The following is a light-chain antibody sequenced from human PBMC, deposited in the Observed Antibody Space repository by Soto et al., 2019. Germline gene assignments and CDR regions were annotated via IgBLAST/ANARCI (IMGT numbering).Light chain of an antibody. Sequence: QSALTQPASVSGSPGQSITISCTGTSSDVGTYNFVSWYRQHPVKAPILIIFDVSRRPSGISNRFSGSKSGNTASLTISGVQAEDEADYYCSSYANSDTVIFGGGTKLTVL. CDR3: SSYANSDTVI. CDR2: DVS. CDR1: SSDVGTYNF. J-gene: IGLJ2*01. V-gene: IGLV2-14*01.